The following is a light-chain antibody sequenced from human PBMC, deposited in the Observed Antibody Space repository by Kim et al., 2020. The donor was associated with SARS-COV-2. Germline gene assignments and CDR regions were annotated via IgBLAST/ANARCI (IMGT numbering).Light chain of an antibody. CDR2: DVS. CDR3: SSYTSSSTWV. CDR1: SSDVGGYNY. J-gene: IGLJ3*02. V-gene: IGLV2-14*04. Sequence: QSITISCTGTSSDVGGYNYGSWYQQHPGKAPKLMVYDVSQRPSGVSNRFSGSKSGNTASLTISGLQAEDEADYYCSSYTSSSTWVFGGGTQLTVL.